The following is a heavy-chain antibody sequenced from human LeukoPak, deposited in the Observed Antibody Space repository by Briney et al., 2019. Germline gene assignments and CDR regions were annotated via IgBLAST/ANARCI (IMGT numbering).Heavy chain of an antibody. J-gene: IGHJ6*02. Sequence: ASVKVSCKVSGYTLTELSMHWVRQAPGKGLEWMGGFDPEDGETIYAQKFQGRVTITADESTSTAYMELSSLRSEDTAVYYCARAAGYCSSTSCYVPLPYYYYGMDVWGQGTTVTVSS. CDR2: FDPEDGET. V-gene: IGHV1-24*01. CDR1: GYTLTELS. CDR3: ARAAGYCSSTSCYVPLPYYYYGMDV. D-gene: IGHD2-2*01.